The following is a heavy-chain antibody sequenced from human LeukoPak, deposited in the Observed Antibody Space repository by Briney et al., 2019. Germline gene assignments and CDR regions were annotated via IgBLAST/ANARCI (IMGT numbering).Heavy chain of an antibody. D-gene: IGHD3-10*01. J-gene: IGHJ6*04. Sequence: SVKVSCKASGFTFTSSAVQWVRQARGQRLEWIGWIVVGSGNTNYAQKFQERVTITRDMSTSTAYMELSSLRSEDTAVYYCAATEGYGSGSYYAYYYGTDVWGKGTTVTVSS. CDR3: AATEGYGSGSYYAYYYGTDV. CDR2: IVVGSGNT. V-gene: IGHV1-58*01. CDR1: GFTFTSSA.